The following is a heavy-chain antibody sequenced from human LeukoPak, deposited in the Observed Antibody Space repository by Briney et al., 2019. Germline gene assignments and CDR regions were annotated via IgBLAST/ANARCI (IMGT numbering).Heavy chain of an antibody. V-gene: IGHV4-59*12. Sequence: SETLSLTCTVSGGSISNYYWSWIRQPPGKGLEWIGYIYYSGSTNYNPSLKSRVTISVDTSKNQFFLDLSPVTAADTAVYYCSNKVYCSTTSCHPAGYWGLGSLVTVSS. D-gene: IGHD2-2*01. CDR3: SNKVYCSTTSCHPAGY. CDR2: IYYSGST. CDR1: GGSISNYY. J-gene: IGHJ4*02.